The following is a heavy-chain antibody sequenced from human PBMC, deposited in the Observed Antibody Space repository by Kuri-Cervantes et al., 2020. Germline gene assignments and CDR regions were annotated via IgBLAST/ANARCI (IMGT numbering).Heavy chain of an antibody. CDR1: GYTFTYRY. CDR2: ITPFNGNT. V-gene: IGHV1-45*02. Sequence: SVKVSCKASGYTFTYRYLHWVRQAPGQALEWMGWITPFNGNTNYAQKFQDRVTITRDRSMSTAYMELTRLTSDDTAVYFCARQTFFYGDYVWFFDLWGLGTLVTVSS. J-gene: IGHJ2*01. D-gene: IGHD4-17*01. CDR3: ARQTFFYGDYVWFFDL.